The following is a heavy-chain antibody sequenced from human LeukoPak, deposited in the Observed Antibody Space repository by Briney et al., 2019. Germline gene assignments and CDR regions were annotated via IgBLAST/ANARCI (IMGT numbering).Heavy chain of an antibody. D-gene: IGHD6-13*01. V-gene: IGHV4-34*01. J-gene: IGHJ6*03. CDR3: ARGAFLTQPYSSSWRYYYYMDV. Sequence: SETLSLTCAVYGGSFSGYYWSWIRQPPGKGLEWIGEINHSGSTNYNPSLKSRVTISVDTSKNQFSLKLSSVTAADTAVYYCARGAFLTQPYSSSWRYYYYMDVWGKGTTVTVSS. CDR1: GGSFSGYY. CDR2: INHSGST.